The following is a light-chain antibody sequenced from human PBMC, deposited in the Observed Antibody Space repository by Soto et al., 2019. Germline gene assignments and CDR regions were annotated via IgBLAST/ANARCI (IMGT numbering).Light chain of an antibody. CDR1: QDIATY. J-gene: IGKJ1*01. CDR3: QQYKSYPWT. CDR2: DAS. V-gene: IGKV1-33*01. Sequence: DIQMTQSTSSLSASVGNRVTITCQASQDIATYLNWYQQKPGKAPNLLIYDASNLETGVPSRFSGGGSGTEFTLTISGLHPDDFATYYCQQYKSYPWTFGQGTKVDIK.